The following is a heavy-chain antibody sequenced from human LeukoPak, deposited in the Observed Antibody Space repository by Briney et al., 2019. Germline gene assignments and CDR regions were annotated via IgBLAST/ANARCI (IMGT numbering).Heavy chain of an antibody. Sequence: PGGSLRLSCAASGFTFSSYSMNWVRQAPGKGLEWVSVIYAGGTTYYADSVKGRFTISRDISKNTVYLQMNSLRAEDTAVYYCARDSPLTGPIGAFDIWGQGTMVTVSS. CDR2: IYAGGTT. CDR3: ARDSPLTGPIGAFDI. J-gene: IGHJ3*02. D-gene: IGHD7-27*01. CDR1: GFTFSSYS. V-gene: IGHV3-53*01.